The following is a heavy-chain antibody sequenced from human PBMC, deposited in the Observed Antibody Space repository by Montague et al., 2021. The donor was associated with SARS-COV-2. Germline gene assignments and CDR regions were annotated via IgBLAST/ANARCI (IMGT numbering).Heavy chain of an antibody. D-gene: IGHD3-22*01. J-gene: IGHJ5*02. CDR3: AKRPYYYDSSGQFDP. Sequence: SETLSLTCTVSGGSISSSTYYWGWIRQPPGKGLEWIASIYYSGSTYFNSSLKSRVAISIDTSKNQFSLKLSSVTAADTAVYYCAKRPYYYDSSGQFDPWGQGVLVTVSS. CDR1: GGSISSSTYY. V-gene: IGHV4-39*07. CDR2: IYYSGST.